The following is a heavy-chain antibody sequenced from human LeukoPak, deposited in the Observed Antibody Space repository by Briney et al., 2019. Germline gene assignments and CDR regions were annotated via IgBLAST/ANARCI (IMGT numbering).Heavy chain of an antibody. V-gene: IGHV4-59*01. D-gene: IGHD3-9*01. CDR3: ARDGGPADILTGYYMDI. CDR2: IYYSGST. J-gene: IGHJ3*02. CDR1: GGSISSYY. Sequence: SETLSLTCTVSGGSISSYYWSWIRQPPGKGLEWIGYIYYSGSTNYNPSLKSRVTISVDTSKNQFSLKLSSVTAADTAVYYCARDGGPADILTGYYMDIWGQGTMVTVSS.